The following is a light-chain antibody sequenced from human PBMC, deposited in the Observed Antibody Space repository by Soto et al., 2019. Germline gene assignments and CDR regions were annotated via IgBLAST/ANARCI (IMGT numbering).Light chain of an antibody. V-gene: IGLV2-23*01. Sequence: QSVLTQPASVSGSPGQSITISRTGTSSDVGSYNLASWYQQHPGKAPKLMIYEGSKRPSGVSNRFSGSKSGNTASLTISGLQAEDEADYYCCSYAGSILYVFGTGTKVTVL. CDR3: CSYAGSILYV. CDR1: SSDVGSYNL. CDR2: EGS. J-gene: IGLJ1*01.